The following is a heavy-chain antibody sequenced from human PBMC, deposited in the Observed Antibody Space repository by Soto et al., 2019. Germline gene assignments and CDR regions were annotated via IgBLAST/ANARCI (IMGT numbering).Heavy chain of an antibody. CDR2: KKQDGSEK. CDR1: GFTFSSYW. J-gene: IGHJ6*02. CDR3: ARIASAGRGWDV. Sequence: EVQLVESGGGLVQPGGSLRLSCAASGFTFSSYWMSWVRQAPVKGLEWVGNKKQDGSEKNYVDFVEGRFTISRDNAENSLYLQMNSLRAEDTAVYYCARIASAGRGWDVWGQGTTVVVSS. D-gene: IGHD6-13*01. V-gene: IGHV3-7*01.